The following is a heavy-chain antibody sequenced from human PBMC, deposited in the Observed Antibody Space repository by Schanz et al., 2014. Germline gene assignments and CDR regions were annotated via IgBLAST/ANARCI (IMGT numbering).Heavy chain of an antibody. V-gene: IGHV3-23*04. CDR2: LTGSGTTT. CDR1: GFSFRKSA. CDR3: SKDKQGSRSDDS. D-gene: IGHD2-15*01. Sequence: VQLVESGGGVVQPGRSLRLSCAASGFSFRKSAMSWVRQAPGKGLEWVSALTGSGTTTYYADSVKGRFTISRDNSKNTLYLEMNRLRVDDTAVYYCSKDKQGSRSDDSWGQGTLVTVSS. J-gene: IGHJ5*01.